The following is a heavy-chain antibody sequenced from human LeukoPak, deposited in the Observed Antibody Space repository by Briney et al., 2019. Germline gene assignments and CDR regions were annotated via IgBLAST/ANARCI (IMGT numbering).Heavy chain of an antibody. CDR1: GYTFTSYY. D-gene: IGHD3-22*01. V-gene: IGHV1-46*01. J-gene: IGHJ4*02. CDR3: ALSSGYFRSFDY. CDR2: INPSGGST. Sequence: ASVKVSCKASGYTFTSYYMHWVRQAPGQGLERMGIINPSGGSTSYAQKFQGRVTMTRDMSTSTVYMELSSLRSEDTAVYYCALSSGYFRSFDYWGQGTLVTVSS.